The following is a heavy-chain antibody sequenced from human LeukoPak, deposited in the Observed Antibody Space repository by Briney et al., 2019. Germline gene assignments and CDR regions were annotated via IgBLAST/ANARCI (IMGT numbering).Heavy chain of an antibody. CDR2: ISAYNGNT. D-gene: IGHD1-1*01. CDR3: ARDLRAYNRNDGTIGY. V-gene: IGHV1-18*01. Sequence: ASVKVSCKASGYTFTSYGISWVRQAPGQGLEWMGWISAYNGNTNYAQKLQGRVTMTTDTSTSTAYMELRSLRSDDTAVYYCARDLRAYNRNDGTIGYWGQGTLVTVSS. J-gene: IGHJ4*02. CDR1: GYTFTSYG.